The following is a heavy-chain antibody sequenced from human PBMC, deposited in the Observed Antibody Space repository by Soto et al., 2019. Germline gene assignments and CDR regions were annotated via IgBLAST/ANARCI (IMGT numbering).Heavy chain of an antibody. CDR3: ARDGGVQARFDP. CDR2: IYYSGST. J-gene: IGHJ5*02. V-gene: IGHV4-61*01. D-gene: IGHD2-8*02. CDR1: GGSLSSSSYY. Sequence: TSETLSLTCTVSGGSLSSSSYYWGWIRQPPGKGLECVGYIYYSGSTNYNPSLKSRVTISVDTSKNQFSLKLSSVTAADTAVYYCARDGGVQARFDPWGQGTLVTVSS.